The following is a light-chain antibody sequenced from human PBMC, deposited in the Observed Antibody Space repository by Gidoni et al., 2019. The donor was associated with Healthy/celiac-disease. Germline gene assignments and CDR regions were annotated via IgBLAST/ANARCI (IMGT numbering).Light chain of an antibody. CDR2: AAS. V-gene: IGKV1-6*01. CDR1: QGIRND. J-gene: IGKJ4*02. Sequence: AIQMTQSPSSLSASVGDRVTLTCRASQGIRNDLGWYQQKPGKAPKLLIYAASSLQSGVPSRFSGSGSGTDFTLTISSLQPEDFAIYYCLQDYNYPRTFGGGTKVEIK. CDR3: LQDYNYPRT.